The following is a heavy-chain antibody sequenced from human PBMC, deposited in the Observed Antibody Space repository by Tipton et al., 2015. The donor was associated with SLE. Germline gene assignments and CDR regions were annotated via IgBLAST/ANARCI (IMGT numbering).Heavy chain of an antibody. CDR1: GGSISSYY. CDR2: VYTSGAT. CDR3: ARLLLVGTTDYFDY. D-gene: IGHD1-26*01. V-gene: IGHV4-4*08. Sequence: TLSLTCTVSGGSISSYYWSWIRQPPGKGLEWIGYVYTSGATNYNPSLKNRVTISVDSSKNQFSLKLTSVTAADTAVYYCARLLLVGTTDYFDYWGQGTLVTVSS. J-gene: IGHJ4*02.